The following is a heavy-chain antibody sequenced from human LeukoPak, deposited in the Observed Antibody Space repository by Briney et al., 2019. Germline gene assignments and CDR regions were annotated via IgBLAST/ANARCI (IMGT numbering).Heavy chain of an antibody. V-gene: IGHV3-7*03. CDR3: ARAGLSGGSCYAFDI. J-gene: IGHJ3*02. Sequence: GRTLRLSDAAPAFTYRGDWMGWLREAPGKGLQGVANIKQAGREKYYVDSVKGGFTISRDNAKISLYLQMDSLRAEDTAVYYCARAGLSGGSCYAFDIWGQGTMVTVSS. D-gene: IGHD2-15*01. CDR1: AFTYRGDW. CDR2: IKQAGREK.